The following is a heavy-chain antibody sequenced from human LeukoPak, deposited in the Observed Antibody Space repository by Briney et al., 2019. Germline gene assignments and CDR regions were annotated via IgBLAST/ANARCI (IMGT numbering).Heavy chain of an antibody. J-gene: IGHJ5*02. CDR3: ARGRGSGHKENWFDP. CDR2: MNPNSGNT. CDR1: GYAFTTYD. V-gene: IGHV1-8*01. D-gene: IGHD6-19*01. Sequence: AASVKVSCKASGYAFTTYDINWVRQATGQGPEWMGWMNPNSGNTGYTQNFQGRVTMTRNTSISTAYMELSSLKSEDTAVYYCARGRGSGHKENWFDPWGLGTLVTVSS.